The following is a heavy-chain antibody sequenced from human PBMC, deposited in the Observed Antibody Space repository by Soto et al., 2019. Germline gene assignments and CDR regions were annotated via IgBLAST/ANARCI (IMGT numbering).Heavy chain of an antibody. CDR3: ARGGRGDFWSGYQYYYYGMDV. J-gene: IGHJ6*02. CDR2: ISAYNGNT. V-gene: IGHV1-18*04. CDR1: GYTFTSYG. Sequence: ASVKVSCKASGYTFTSYGISWVRQAPGQGLEWMGWISAYNGNTNYAQKLQGRVTMTTDTSTSTAYMELRSLRSDDTGVYYCARGGRGDFWSGYQYYYYGMDVWGQGTTVTVSS. D-gene: IGHD3-3*01.